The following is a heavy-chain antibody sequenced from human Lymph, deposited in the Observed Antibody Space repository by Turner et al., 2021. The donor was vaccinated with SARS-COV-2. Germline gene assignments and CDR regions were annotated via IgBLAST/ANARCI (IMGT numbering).Heavy chain of an antibody. Sequence: EVQLVESGGGLVQPGGSLRLSCAASGFTFSYYWMSWVRQDPGKGLEWVAKIKQDGSEKYYVDSVKGRFTISRDNAKNSLFLQMNSLRAEDTAVYYCARMGRSSWYFDYWGQGTLVTVSS. J-gene: IGHJ4*02. CDR1: GFTFSYYW. D-gene: IGHD3-10*01. V-gene: IGHV3-7*01. CDR2: IKQDGSEK. CDR3: ARMGRSSWYFDY.